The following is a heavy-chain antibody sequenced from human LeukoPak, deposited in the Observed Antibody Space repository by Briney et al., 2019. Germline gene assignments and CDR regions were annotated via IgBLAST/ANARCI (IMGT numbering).Heavy chain of an antibody. V-gene: IGHV3-48*04. CDR2: ISSSSSTI. CDR1: GFTFSSHS. CDR3: ARYSGSPSYAFDI. D-gene: IGHD1-26*01. Sequence: GGSLRLSCAASGFTFSSHSMNWVRQAPGKGLEWVSYISSSSSTIYYADSVKGRFTISRDNAKNLLYLQMNSLRAEDTAVYYCARYSGSPSYAFDIWGQGTMVTVSS. J-gene: IGHJ3*02.